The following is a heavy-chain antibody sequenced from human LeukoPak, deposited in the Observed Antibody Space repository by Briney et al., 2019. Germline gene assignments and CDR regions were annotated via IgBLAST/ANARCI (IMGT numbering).Heavy chain of an antibody. J-gene: IGHJ5*02. D-gene: IGHD3-10*01. CDR2: INPSGGST. CDR1: GYTFTSYY. V-gene: IGHV1-46*01. CDR3: AREGVYYGSGSSNWFDP. Sequence: ASVKVYCKASGYTFTSYYMHWVRQAPGQGLEWMGIINPSGGSTSYAQKFQGRVTMTRDTSTSTVYMELSSLRSEDTAVYYCAREGVYYGSGSSNWFDPGGQGTLVTVSS.